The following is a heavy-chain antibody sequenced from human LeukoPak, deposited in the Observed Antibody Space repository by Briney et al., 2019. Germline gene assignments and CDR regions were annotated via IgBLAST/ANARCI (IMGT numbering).Heavy chain of an antibody. CDR3: VTQWELFSDH. CDR2: INPNSGGT. V-gene: IGHV1-2*02. D-gene: IGHD1-7*01. J-gene: IGHJ4*02. Sequence: ASVNVSCKASGYTFTVYYMHWVRQAPGQGLKWMGWINPNSGGTNYAQKFQGRVTMTRDTSISTAYMELSRLRSDDTAVYYCVTQWELFSDHWGQGTLVTVSS. CDR1: GYTFTVYY.